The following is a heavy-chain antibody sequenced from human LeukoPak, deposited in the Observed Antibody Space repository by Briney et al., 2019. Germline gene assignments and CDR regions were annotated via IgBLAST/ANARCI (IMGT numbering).Heavy chain of an antibody. CDR2: IKEDGSDK. CDR1: GFTFSSYW. CDR3: ARAGYTSGYDY. D-gene: IGHD6-19*01. Sequence: GGSLRLSCAASGFTFSSYWMSWVRQAPGKGLEWLANIKEDGSDKYYVDSVKGRFTISSDNAKNSLYLQMNNLRVEDTAVYYCARAGYTSGYDYWGQGTLVTVSS. J-gene: IGHJ4*02. V-gene: IGHV3-7*01.